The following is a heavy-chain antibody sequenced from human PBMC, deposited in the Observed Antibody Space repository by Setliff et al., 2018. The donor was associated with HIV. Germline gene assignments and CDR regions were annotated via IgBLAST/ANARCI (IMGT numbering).Heavy chain of an antibody. D-gene: IGHD1-26*01. V-gene: IGHV4-61*09. J-gene: IGHJ6*03. Sequence: ASETLSLTCTVSGGSISSGSYYWSWVRQPAGKGLEWIGHIYTSGSTNYNPSLKSRVTISVDTSKNQFSLKLSSVTAADTAVYYCARGSYYYYYYMDVWGKGTTVTVSS. CDR2: IYTSGST. CDR3: ARGSYYYYYYMDV. CDR1: GGSISSGSYY.